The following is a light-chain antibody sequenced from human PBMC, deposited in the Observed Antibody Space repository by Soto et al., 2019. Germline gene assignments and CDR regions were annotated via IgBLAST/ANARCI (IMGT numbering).Light chain of an antibody. CDR3: QQLNNFPRT. J-gene: IGKJ1*01. Sequence: DLQLTQSPSFLSASVGERVTITCRASQGISSYLAWYQQKPGKAPKLLIYVASTLQSGVPSRFSGSGSWTEFTLTISSLQPEDFATYYCQQLNNFPRTFGQGTKVEIK. CDR2: VAS. V-gene: IGKV1-9*01. CDR1: QGISSY.